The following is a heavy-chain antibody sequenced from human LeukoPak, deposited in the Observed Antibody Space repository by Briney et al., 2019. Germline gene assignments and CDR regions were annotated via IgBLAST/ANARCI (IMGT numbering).Heavy chain of an antibody. D-gene: IGHD2-15*01. J-gene: IGHJ4*02. CDR3: AKDYQWSCDY. CDR2: ISSSSSAI. CDR1: GFTFSSYS. V-gene: IGHV3-48*01. Sequence: GGSLRLSCAASGFTFSSYSMNWVRQAPGKGLEWVSYISSSSSAIYYADSVKGRFTISRDNAKNSLYVQMNSLRTEDTAVYYCAKDYQWSCDYWGQGTLVTVSS.